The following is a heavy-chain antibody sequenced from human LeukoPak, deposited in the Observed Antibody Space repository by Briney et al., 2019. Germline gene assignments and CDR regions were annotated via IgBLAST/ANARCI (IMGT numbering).Heavy chain of an antibody. V-gene: IGHV3-7*01. CDR2: IKQDGSEK. Sequence: PGGSLRLSCAASGFTFSSYWMSWVRQAPGKGLEWVANIKQDGSEKYYVDSVKGRFTISRDNAKNSLYLQMNSLRAEDTAVYYGARGHSSSYDYYFDYWGQGTLVTVSS. CDR1: GFTFSSYW. J-gene: IGHJ4*02. D-gene: IGHD6-13*01. CDR3: ARGHSSSYDYYFDY.